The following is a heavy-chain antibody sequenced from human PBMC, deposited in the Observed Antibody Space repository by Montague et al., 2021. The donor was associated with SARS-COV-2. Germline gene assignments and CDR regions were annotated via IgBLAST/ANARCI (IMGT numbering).Heavy chain of an antibody. J-gene: IGHJ6*02. Sequence: SGTLSLTCTVAGGSISSYYWSWIRQPPGKGLEWIGYINSSGSTNYNPSLKSRVTISVDTSKNQFSLNLSSVTAADTAVYYCARNLVVHYWYGMDVWGQGTTVTVSS. V-gene: IGHV4-59*01. D-gene: IGHD2-15*01. CDR2: INSSGST. CDR1: GGSISSYY. CDR3: ARNLVVHYWYGMDV.